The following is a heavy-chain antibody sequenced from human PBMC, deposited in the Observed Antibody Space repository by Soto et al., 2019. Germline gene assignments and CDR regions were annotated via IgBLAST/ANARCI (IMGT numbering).Heavy chain of an antibody. CDR3: ARVKLDAAMGHFDS. D-gene: IGHD5-18*01. CDR1: GASITSDEYY. CDR2: IYHRGLT. J-gene: IGHJ4*02. Sequence: QVQLQESGPGLVTPSQTLSLTCTVSGASITSDEYYWGWIRQPPGKGLEYIAYIYHRGLTDYNPSLNSRGNISVDTSKGPFSLDLTSVTASDTAVYYFARVKLDAAMGHFDSWGQGTLVTVSS. V-gene: IGHV4-30-4*01.